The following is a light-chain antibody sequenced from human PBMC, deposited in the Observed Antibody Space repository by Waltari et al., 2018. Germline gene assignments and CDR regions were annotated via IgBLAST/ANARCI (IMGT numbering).Light chain of an antibody. J-gene: IGKJ2*01. CDR2: LGS. V-gene: IGKV2-28*01. Sequence: DIVMTQSPLSLPVTPGESASISCRSSQSLLHSNGYNYLVWYLQKPGQSPHLLIYLGSNRASGVPDRFSGSASGTDFTLKISSVEAEDVGVYYCMQVLQTPYTFGQGTKLEI. CDR1: QSLLHSNGYNY. CDR3: MQVLQTPYT.